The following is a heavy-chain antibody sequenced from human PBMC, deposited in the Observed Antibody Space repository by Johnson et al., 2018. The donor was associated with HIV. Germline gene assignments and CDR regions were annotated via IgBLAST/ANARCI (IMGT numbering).Heavy chain of an antibody. CDR3: TTDWGLILVVGIFEI. CDR2: IKSKTDGGTT. Sequence: VQLVESGGGLVQPGGSLRLSCAASGFTFSNAWMSWVRQAPGKGLEWVGRIKSKTDGGTTDYAAPVKGRFTISRDDSKNTLYLQMNSLKTEDTAVYYCTTDWGLILVVGIFEIWGQGTMVTVSS. J-gene: IGHJ3*02. CDR1: GFTFSNAW. V-gene: IGHV3-15*01. D-gene: IGHD2-21*01.